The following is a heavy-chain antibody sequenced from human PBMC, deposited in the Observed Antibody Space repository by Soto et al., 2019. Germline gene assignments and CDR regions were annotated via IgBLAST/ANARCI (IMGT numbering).Heavy chain of an antibody. CDR3: ARDPGEWLVAGINHHYYYGMDV. CDR1: RDSVSSNSAA. CDR2: TYYRSKWYN. V-gene: IGHV6-1*01. J-gene: IGHJ6*02. Sequence: PSQTLSLTCAISRDSVSSNSAAWNWIRQSPSRGLEWLGRTYYRSKWYNDYAVSVKSRITINPDTSKNQFSLQLNSVTPEDTAVYYCARDPGEWLVAGINHHYYYGMDVWGQGTTVTVSS. D-gene: IGHD6-19*01.